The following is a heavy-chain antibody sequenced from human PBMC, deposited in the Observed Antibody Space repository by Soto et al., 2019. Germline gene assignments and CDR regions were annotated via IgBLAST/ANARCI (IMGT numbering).Heavy chain of an antibody. CDR3: ARYIPGVRYYGMDV. CDR1: GFTFSSYA. Sequence: VQLLESGGGLVQPGGPLRLSCAASGFTFSSYAMKWVRQPPGKGLEWVSLIGESGTPTYYADSVKGRFTISRDNSGNTLFLEMYSLRAEDTAVYYCARYIPGVRYYGMDVWGQGTTVTVSS. V-gene: IGHV3-23*01. J-gene: IGHJ6*02. D-gene: IGHD2-2*01. CDR2: IGESGTPT.